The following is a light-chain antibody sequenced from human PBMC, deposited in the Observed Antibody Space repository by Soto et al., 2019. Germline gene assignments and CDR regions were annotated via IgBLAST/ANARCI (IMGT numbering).Light chain of an antibody. V-gene: IGLV2-14*03. CDR2: DVN. CDR3: TSWTTSTTMI. J-gene: IGLJ2*01. CDR1: RSDIGAYNF. Sequence: QSALTQPASVSGSPGQSITISCTGTRSDIGAYNFVSWYQQHPGEVPKLILYDVNVRPSGVSNRFSGSKSGNTASLTISGLQAEDEADYYGTSWTTSTTMIFGGGTKLTVL.